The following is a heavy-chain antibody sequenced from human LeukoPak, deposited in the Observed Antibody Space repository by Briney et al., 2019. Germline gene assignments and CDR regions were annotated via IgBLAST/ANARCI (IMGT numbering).Heavy chain of an antibody. CDR2: ISSSSSYI. CDR3: AKSRGAAAFFDY. CDR1: GFTFSSYS. D-gene: IGHD6-13*01. Sequence: GGSLRLSCAASGFTFSSYSMNWVRQAPGKGLEWVSSISSSSSYIYYADSVKGRFTISRDNSKNTLYLQMNSLRAEDTAVYYCAKSRGAAAFFDYWGQGTLVTVSS. J-gene: IGHJ4*02. V-gene: IGHV3-21*04.